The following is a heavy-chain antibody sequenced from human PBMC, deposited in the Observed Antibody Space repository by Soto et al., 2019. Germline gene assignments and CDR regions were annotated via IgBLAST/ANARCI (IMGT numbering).Heavy chain of an antibody. D-gene: IGHD1-26*01. Sequence: SETLSLTCTVSGGSISSYYWSWIRQPPGKGLEWIGYIYYSGSTNYNPSLKSRVTISVDTSKNQFSLKLSSVTAADTAVYYCARDGSSDLNYFDYWGQGTLVTVSS. V-gene: IGHV4-59*01. J-gene: IGHJ4*02. CDR3: ARDGSSDLNYFDY. CDR1: GGSISSYY. CDR2: IYYSGST.